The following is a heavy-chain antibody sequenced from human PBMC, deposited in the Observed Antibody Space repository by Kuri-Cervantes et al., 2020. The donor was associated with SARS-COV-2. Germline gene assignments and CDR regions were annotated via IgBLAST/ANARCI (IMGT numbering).Heavy chain of an antibody. CDR3: ARGRRNYCSSTSCYPPYYGMDA. J-gene: IGHJ6*02. CDR1: GGSISSSSYY. CDR2: IYYSGST. D-gene: IGHD2-2*01. V-gene: IGHV4-39*07. Sequence: SETLSLTCTVSGGSISSSSYYWGWIRQPPGKGLEWIGSIYYSGSTYYNPSLKSRVTISVDTSKNQFSLKLSSVTAADTAVYYCARGRRNYCSSTSCYPPYYGMDAWGQGTTVTVSS.